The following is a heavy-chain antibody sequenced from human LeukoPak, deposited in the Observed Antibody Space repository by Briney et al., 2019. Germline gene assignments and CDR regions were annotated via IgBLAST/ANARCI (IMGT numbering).Heavy chain of an antibody. V-gene: IGHV3-11*05. CDR2: ISSSSSYT. Sequence: GGSLRLSCAASGFTFSDYYMSWIRQAPGKGLEWVSYISSSSSYTNYADSVKGRFTISRENAIYSVYLQMNSLRAEDTAVYYCARDLAPEFLWFGESQNAFDIWGQGTMVTVSS. CDR1: GFTFSDYY. D-gene: IGHD3-10*01. J-gene: IGHJ3*02. CDR3: ARDLAPEFLWFGESQNAFDI.